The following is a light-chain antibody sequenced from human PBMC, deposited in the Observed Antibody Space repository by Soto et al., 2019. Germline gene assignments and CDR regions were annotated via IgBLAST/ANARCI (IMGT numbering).Light chain of an antibody. J-gene: IGKJ5*01. CDR2: GAS. V-gene: IGKV3-20*01. CDR3: QQYGSSPVT. CDR1: QSVSRSY. Sequence: EIVLTQSPGTLSLSPGERATLSCRASQSVSRSYIAWYQQKPGQAPRLLISGASSRATGIPDRFRGSGAGTDFALTISGLEAEDVAVYYCQQYGSSPVTFGQGTRLEMK.